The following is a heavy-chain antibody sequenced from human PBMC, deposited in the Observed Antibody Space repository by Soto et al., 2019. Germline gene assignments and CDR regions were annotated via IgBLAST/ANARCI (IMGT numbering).Heavy chain of an antibody. CDR2: ISYDGSNK. V-gene: IGHV3-30-3*01. CDR3: ARDPLYYYDSSGYPGYFDY. Sequence: GGSLRLSCAASGFTFSSYAMHWVRQAPGKGLEWVAVISYDGSNKYYADSVKGRFTISRDNSKNTPYLQMNSLRAEDTAVYYCARDPLYYYDSSGYPGYFDYWGQGTLVTVSS. D-gene: IGHD3-22*01. CDR1: GFTFSSYA. J-gene: IGHJ4*02.